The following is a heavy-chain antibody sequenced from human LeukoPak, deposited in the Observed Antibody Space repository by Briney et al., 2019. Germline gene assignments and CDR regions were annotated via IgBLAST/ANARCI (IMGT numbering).Heavy chain of an antibody. J-gene: IGHJ4*02. CDR1: GFTFSSYA. V-gene: IGHV3-23*01. CDR2: ISGSGGST. Sequence: GSLRLSCAASGFTFSSYAMSWVRQAPGKGLEWVSGISGSGGSTNYAASVKGRFTISRDNSKNTLYLQMNSLRAEDTAVYYCASSYCSGGSCGVVDYWGQGTLVTVSS. CDR3: ASSYCSGGSCGVVDY. D-gene: IGHD2-15*01.